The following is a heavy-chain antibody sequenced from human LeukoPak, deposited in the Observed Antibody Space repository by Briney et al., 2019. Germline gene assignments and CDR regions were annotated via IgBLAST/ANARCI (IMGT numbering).Heavy chain of an antibody. V-gene: IGHV4-59*08. CDR2: INYSGST. CDR3: ARASYSYDISGWVPFDY. CDR1: GGSISSYS. Sequence: SETLSLTCSVSGGSISSYSWSWIRQPPGKGLEWIGYINYSGSTNYNPSLKSRVTISGDTSENQFSLRLSSVTAADTAVYYCARASYSYDISGWVPFDYWGQGTLVTVSS. J-gene: IGHJ4*02. D-gene: IGHD3-22*01.